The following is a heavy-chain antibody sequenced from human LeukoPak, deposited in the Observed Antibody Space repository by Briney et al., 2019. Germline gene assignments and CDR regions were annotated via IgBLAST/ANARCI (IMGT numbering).Heavy chain of an antibody. CDR2: IWYDGSNK. V-gene: IGHV3-33*01. CDR1: GFTFSSYG. J-gene: IGHJ4*02. Sequence: PGGSLRLSCAASGFTFSSYGMHWVRQAPGKGLEWVAVIWYDGSNKYYADSVKGRFTISRDNSKNTLYLQMNSLRAEDTAVYYCARDPLDYWATSSGSRRPAFDYWGQGTLVTVSS. D-gene: IGHD1-26*01. CDR3: ARDPLDYWATSSGSRRPAFDY.